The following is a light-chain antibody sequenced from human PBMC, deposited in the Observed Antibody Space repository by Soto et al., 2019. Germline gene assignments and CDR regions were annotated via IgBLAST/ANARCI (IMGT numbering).Light chain of an antibody. Sequence: QSALTQPASVSGSPGQTVTISCTGSSSNIGGYNYVFWYQQHPGKGPKLMIYEDSNRPSGVSNRFSGSKSGNTASLAIAGLQADDDAYYYCSSYTSISALYVFGTGTKVTVL. J-gene: IGLJ1*01. V-gene: IGLV2-14*01. CDR2: EDS. CDR3: SSYTSISALYV. CDR1: SSNIGGYNY.